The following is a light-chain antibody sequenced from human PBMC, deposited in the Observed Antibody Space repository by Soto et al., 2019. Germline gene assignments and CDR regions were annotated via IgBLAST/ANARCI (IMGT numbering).Light chain of an antibody. CDR1: SSDVGGYNY. CDR3: QSYDSSLSGVV. Sequence: QSALTQPPSASGSPGQSVTISCTGTSSDVGGYNYVSWYQQHPGKAPRLVIYEVTKRPSGVPDRFSGSKSGNTASLTVSGLQADDEADYYCQSYDSSLSGVVFGGGTKVTVL. J-gene: IGLJ2*01. V-gene: IGLV2-8*01. CDR2: EVT.